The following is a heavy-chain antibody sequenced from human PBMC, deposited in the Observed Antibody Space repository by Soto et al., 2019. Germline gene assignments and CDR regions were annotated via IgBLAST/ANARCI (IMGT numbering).Heavy chain of an antibody. CDR2: IYYSGST. V-gene: IGHV4-31*03. Sequence: PSETLSLTCTVSGGSISSGGYYWSWIRQHPGKGLEWIGYIYYSGSTYYNPSLKSRVTISVDTSKNQFSLELSSVTAADTAVYYCARSSGYEPLNYFDYWGQGTLVTVSS. J-gene: IGHJ4*02. D-gene: IGHD5-12*01. CDR3: ARSSGYEPLNYFDY. CDR1: GGSISSGGYY.